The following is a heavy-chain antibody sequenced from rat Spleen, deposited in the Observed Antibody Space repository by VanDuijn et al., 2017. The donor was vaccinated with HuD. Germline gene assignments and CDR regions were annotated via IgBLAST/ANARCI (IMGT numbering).Heavy chain of an antibody. D-gene: IGHD4-3*01. CDR1: GFTFSDYY. V-gene: IGHV5-17*01. J-gene: IGHJ2*01. Sequence: EVQLVESGGGLVQPGRSLKLSCAASGFTFSDYYMAWVRQAPTKGLEWVATISYDGSTTYYRDSVKCRFTISRDNAKSTLYLQMNSLRSEDTATYYCARPGYTYNWFAYWGQGVMVTVSS. CDR2: ISYDGSTT. CDR3: ARPGYTYNWFAY.